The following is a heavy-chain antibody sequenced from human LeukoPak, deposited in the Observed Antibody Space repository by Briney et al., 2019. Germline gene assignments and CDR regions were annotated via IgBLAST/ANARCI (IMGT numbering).Heavy chain of an antibody. J-gene: IGHJ4*02. V-gene: IGHV1/OR15-1*04. D-gene: IGHD3-22*01. CDR1: GYIFTDYY. Sequence: ASVKVSCKASGYIFTDYYMHWVRQAPGQELGWMGRINPNSGGTNYAQKFQGRVTMTEDTSTDTAYMELSSLRSEDTAVYYCAFLDIYAGSGYYKAYFDYWGQGTLVTVSS. CDR2: INPNSGGT. CDR3: AFLDIYAGSGYYKAYFDY.